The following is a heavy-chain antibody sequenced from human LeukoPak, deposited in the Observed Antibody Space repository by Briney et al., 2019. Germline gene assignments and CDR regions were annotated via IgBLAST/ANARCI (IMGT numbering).Heavy chain of an antibody. CDR1: GGSLSGYY. CDR3: ARLDELIHGYWYFDL. Sequence: SETLSLNCAVYGGSLSGYYWSWIRQPPGKGLEWIEEITRAGGTNYNPSLKSRVTMSLDTSKNQFFLRLSSVTAADTAVYYCARLDELIHGYWYFDLWGRGTLVTVSP. V-gene: IGHV4-34*01. CDR2: ITRAGGT. J-gene: IGHJ2*01. D-gene: IGHD5-18*01.